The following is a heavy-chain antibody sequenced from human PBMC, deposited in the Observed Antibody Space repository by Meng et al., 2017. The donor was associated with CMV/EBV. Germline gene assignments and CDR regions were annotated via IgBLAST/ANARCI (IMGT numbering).Heavy chain of an antibody. CDR3: ARVMGGRDIVVVPAATEESWFDP. Sequence: ESLKISCTVSGGSISSYYWSWIRQPPGKGLEWIGYIYYSGCTNYNPSLKSRVTISVDTSKNQFSLKLSSVTAADTAVYYCARVMGGRDIVVVPAATEESWFDPWGQGTRVTVSS. D-gene: IGHD2-2*01. CDR2: IYYSGCT. J-gene: IGHJ5*02. V-gene: IGHV4-59*01. CDR1: GGSISSYY.